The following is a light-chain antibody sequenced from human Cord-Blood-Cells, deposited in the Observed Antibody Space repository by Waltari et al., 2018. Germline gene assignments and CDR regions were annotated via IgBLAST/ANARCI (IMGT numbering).Light chain of an antibody. V-gene: IGLV2-23*02. J-gene: IGLJ2*01. CDR1: SSDVGSYNI. Sequence: QSALTQPASVSGSPGQSITISCTGTSSDVGSYNIVSWYQQHPGKAPKLMIYEVSKRPSGVSNRFSDSKSGNTASLTISGLQAEDEADYYCCSYAGSSTFVVFGGGTKLTVL. CDR2: EVS. CDR3: CSYAGSSTFVV.